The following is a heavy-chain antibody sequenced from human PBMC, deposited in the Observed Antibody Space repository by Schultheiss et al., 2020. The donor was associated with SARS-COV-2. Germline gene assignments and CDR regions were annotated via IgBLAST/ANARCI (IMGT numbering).Heavy chain of an antibody. J-gene: IGHJ3*02. Sequence: GGSLRLSCAASGFTFSRYALHWVRQAPGKGLEWVAVISYDGSNKYYADSVKGRFTISRDNSKNTLYLQMNSLRAEDTAVYYCARERGVYYDSSGYAAPDAFDIWGQGTMVTVSS. V-gene: IGHV3-30*01. CDR1: GFTFSRYA. CDR3: ARERGVYYDSSGYAAPDAFDI. D-gene: IGHD3-22*01. CDR2: ISYDGSNK.